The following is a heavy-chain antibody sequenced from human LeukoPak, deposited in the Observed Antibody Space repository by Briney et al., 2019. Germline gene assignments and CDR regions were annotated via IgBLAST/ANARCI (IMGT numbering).Heavy chain of an antibody. CDR3: ARYNYYDSTFDY. D-gene: IGHD3-22*01. CDR2: IYYSGST. Sequence: PSETLSLTCTVSGDSISSYYWSWIRQPPGKGLEWIGYIYYSGSTNYNPSLKSRVTISVDTSKNQFSLKLNPVTAADTAVYYCARYNYYDSTFDYWGQGTLVTVSS. J-gene: IGHJ4*02. V-gene: IGHV4-59*01. CDR1: GDSISSYY.